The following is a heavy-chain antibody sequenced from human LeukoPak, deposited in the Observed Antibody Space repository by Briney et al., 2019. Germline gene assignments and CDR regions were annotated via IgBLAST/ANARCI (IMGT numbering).Heavy chain of an antibody. V-gene: IGHV3-23*05. Sequence: PGGSLRLSCAASGFTFSTYAMSWVRQAPGKGLEWVSGITNTGGVTLYADSVKGRITISRDDSKNTLYLQMNSLRGEDTAVYYCARGPWSAAGYNGMDVWGQGTTVTVSS. D-gene: IGHD6-13*01. CDR1: GFTFSTYA. CDR2: ITNTGGVT. J-gene: IGHJ6*02. CDR3: ARGPWSAAGYNGMDV.